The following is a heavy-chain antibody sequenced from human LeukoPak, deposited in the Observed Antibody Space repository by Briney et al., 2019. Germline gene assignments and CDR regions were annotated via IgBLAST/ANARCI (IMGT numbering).Heavy chain of an antibody. CDR1: GFTFSRFP. D-gene: IGHD3-22*01. CDR2: ISGSGSGI. J-gene: IGHJ4*02. V-gene: IGHV3-23*01. Sequence: GGSLRLSCAASGFTFSRFPMSWVRQAPGRGLEWVSAISGSGSGIYYADSVKGRFTISRDNSKNTLYLQMNSLRAEDTAVYYCAKSQEDDSSGYYYSNFDYWGQGTLVTVSS. CDR3: AKSQEDDSSGYYYSNFDY.